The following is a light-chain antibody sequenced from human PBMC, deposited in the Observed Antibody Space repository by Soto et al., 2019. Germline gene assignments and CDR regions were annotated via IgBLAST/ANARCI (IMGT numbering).Light chain of an antibody. Sequence: QAVVTRPPSVSGAPGQRVTISCTGSSSNIGAGYDVHWYQQLPGTAPKVLIYANSHRPSGVPDRFSGSQSGTSASLAITGLQAEDEADYYCQSYDSSLSGSVVFDGGTKLTVL. CDR1: SSNIGAGYD. V-gene: IGLV1-40*01. CDR2: ANS. J-gene: IGLJ2*01. CDR3: QSYDSSLSGSVV.